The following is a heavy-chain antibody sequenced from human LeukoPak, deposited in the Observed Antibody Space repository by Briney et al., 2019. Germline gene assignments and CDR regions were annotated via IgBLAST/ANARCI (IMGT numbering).Heavy chain of an antibody. CDR3: ARDIQEQLEFDY. D-gene: IGHD1-26*01. CDR1: GGSISSYY. Sequence: ETLSLTCTVSGGSISSYYWSWIRQPAEKGLEWIGRIYSSGSTNYNPSLKSRVTISVDTSQNQFSLKLTSVTAADTAIYYCARDIQEQLEFDYWGQGTLVTVSS. V-gene: IGHV4-4*07. CDR2: IYSSGST. J-gene: IGHJ4*02.